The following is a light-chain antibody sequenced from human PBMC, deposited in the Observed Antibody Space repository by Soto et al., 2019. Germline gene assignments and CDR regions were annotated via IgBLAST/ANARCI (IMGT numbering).Light chain of an antibody. V-gene: IGKV3-20*01. J-gene: IGKJ3*01. CDR1: QSVSSSY. CDR3: QQYGSSFT. CDR2: GAS. Sequence: EIVLTQSPGTLSLSPGERATLSCRASQSVSSSYLAWYQQKPGQAPRLFIYGASSRATGIPDRFSGSGSGTDFTLTISRLEPEDFAVYYCQQYGSSFTFGPGTKVDIK.